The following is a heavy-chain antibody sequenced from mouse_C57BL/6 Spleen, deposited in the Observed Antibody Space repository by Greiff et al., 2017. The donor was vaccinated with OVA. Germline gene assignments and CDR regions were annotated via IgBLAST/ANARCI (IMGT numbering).Heavy chain of an antibody. Sequence: EVKLMESGPGLVKTSQSLSLTCSVTGYSITSGYYWYWIRQFPGNTLEWMGYISYDGSNNYNPALKNRITITRDTSKNQFFLKLNSLATEDTATNYSARGTIYCSGSSYNWYFDVWSTGTTVTVSS. D-gene: IGHD1-1*01. CDR3: ARGTIYCSGSSYNWYFDV. J-gene: IGHJ1*03. CDR1: GYSITSGYY. CDR2: ISYDGSN. V-gene: IGHV3-6*01.